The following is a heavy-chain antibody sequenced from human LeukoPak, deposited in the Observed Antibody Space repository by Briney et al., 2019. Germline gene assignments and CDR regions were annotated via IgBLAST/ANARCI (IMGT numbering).Heavy chain of an antibody. V-gene: IGHV3-23*01. J-gene: IGHJ4*02. CDR2: ISSSGGST. Sequence: GGSLRLSCAASGFTFSNYAMSWVRQAPGEGLEWVSAISSSGGSTYYADPVKGRFTISRDNSKNTLYLQMNSLRAEDTAVYYCAKGSGSCYHYFDYWGQGTLVTVSS. D-gene: IGHD3-10*01. CDR1: GFTFSNYA. CDR3: AKGSGSCYHYFDY.